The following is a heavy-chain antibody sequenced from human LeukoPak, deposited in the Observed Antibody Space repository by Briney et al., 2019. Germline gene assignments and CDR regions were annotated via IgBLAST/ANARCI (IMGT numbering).Heavy chain of an antibody. D-gene: IGHD3-3*01. J-gene: IGHJ6*03. CDR2: INPNSGGT. V-gene: IGHV1-2*02. CDR3: ARDPTYYDFWSDLYYYYYYMDV. Sequence: ASVKVSCKASGYTFTGYYMHWVRQAPGQGLEWMGWINPNSGGTNYAQKFQGRVTMTRDTSISTAYMELSRLRSDDTAVYYCARDPTYYDFWSDLYYYYYYMDVWGKGTTVTVSS. CDR1: GYTFTGYY.